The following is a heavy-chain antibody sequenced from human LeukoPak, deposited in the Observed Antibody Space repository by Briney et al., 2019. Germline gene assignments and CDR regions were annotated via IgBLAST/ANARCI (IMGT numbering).Heavy chain of an antibody. Sequence: SETLSLTCAVYGGSFSGYYWSWIRQPPGKGLEWIGEINHSGSTNYNPSLKSRVTISVDTSKNQFSLKLSSVTAADTAVYYCAREWESYYYDSSGYYFQHWGQGTLVTVSS. CDR3: AREWESYYYDSSGYYFQH. CDR1: GGSFSGYY. CDR2: INHSGST. D-gene: IGHD3-22*01. V-gene: IGHV4-34*01. J-gene: IGHJ1*01.